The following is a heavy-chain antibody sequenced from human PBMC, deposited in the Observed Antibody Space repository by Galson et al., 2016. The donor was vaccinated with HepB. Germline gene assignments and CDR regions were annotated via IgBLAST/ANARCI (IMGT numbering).Heavy chain of an antibody. D-gene: IGHD3-9*01. CDR3: TLNYDILTGYYRDFDY. Sequence: SLRLSCAASGFTFGDHAMSWFRQAPGKGLEWVGFIRSKAYSGTTEYAASVKGRFTISRDDSKSIAYLQMNSLKTEDTAVYYCTLNYDILTGYYRDFDYWGQGTLVIVSS. CDR2: IRSKAYSGTT. J-gene: IGHJ4*02. V-gene: IGHV3-49*03. CDR1: GFTFGDHA.